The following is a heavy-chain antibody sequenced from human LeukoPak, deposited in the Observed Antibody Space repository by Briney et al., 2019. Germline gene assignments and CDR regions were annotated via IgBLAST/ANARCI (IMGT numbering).Heavy chain of an antibody. Sequence: ASVKVSCKASGYTFTTYYLHWVRQAPGQGLEWMGIINPSGGSTSYAQEFQGRVTMTRDTSTSTVYMELSSLRAEDTAVYYCARQFGDGYNSDYFDHWGQGTLVSVSS. D-gene: IGHD5-24*01. CDR1: GYTFTTYY. CDR2: INPSGGST. J-gene: IGHJ4*02. V-gene: IGHV1-46*01. CDR3: ARQFGDGYNSDYFDH.